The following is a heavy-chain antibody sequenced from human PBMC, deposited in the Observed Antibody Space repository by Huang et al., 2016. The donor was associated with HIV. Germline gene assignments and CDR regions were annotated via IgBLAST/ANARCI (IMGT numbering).Heavy chain of an antibody. CDR2: ISPITGDP. V-gene: IGHV7-4-1*02. D-gene: IGHD6-19*01. J-gene: IGHJ6*03. Sequence: QVQLVQSGSVLKEPGASVKVSCKASGYTFTGYPLTWVRQAPGQGLEWVGWISPITGDPTYAQAFTGRLVLALDTSVSTSYLQISSLKPEDTATYFCARGISRSVHNYYYMDVWGKGTTVTVSS. CDR1: GYTFTGYP. CDR3: ARGISRSVHNYYYMDV.